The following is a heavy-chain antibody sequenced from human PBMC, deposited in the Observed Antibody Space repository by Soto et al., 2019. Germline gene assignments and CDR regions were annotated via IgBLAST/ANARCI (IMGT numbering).Heavy chain of an antibody. CDR1: GFTFASSA. CDR2: IAVGSGYT. V-gene: IGHV1-58*01. CDR3: AADATAWQQMVPSDY. J-gene: IGHJ4*02. D-gene: IGHD2-8*01. Sequence: ASLRVSCAASGFTFASSAVRWVRQARVQRLEWIGWIAVGSGYTNYAQRFQDRVTLTRDMSTATTYMELSRLTSEDTAIYYCAADATAWQQMVPSDYWGQGTLVTVSS.